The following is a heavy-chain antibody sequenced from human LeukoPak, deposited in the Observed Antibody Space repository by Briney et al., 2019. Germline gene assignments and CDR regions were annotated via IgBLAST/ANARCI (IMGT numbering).Heavy chain of an antibody. CDR3: AKGGSGYIMFGYFDY. Sequence: GGSLRLSCAASGFTFDDYAMHWVRQAPGKGLEWVSGISWNSGSIGYADSVKGRFTISRDNAKNSPYLQMNSLRAEDMALYYCAKGGSGYIMFGYFDYWGQGTLVTVSS. CDR2: ISWNSGSI. J-gene: IGHJ4*02. CDR1: GFTFDDYA. D-gene: IGHD3-22*01. V-gene: IGHV3-9*03.